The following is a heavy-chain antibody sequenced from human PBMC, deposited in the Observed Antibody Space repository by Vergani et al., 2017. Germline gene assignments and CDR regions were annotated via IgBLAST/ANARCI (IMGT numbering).Heavy chain of an antibody. V-gene: IGHV1-2*02. CDR3: ARDQRIWYDSSGYYPDY. CDR1: GYTFTGYY. CDR2: INPNSGGT. Sequence: QVQLVQSGAEVKKPGASVKVSCKASGYTFTGYYMHWVRQAPGQGLEWMGWINPNSGGTNYAQKFQGRVTMTRDTSISTAYMELSRLRSDDTAVYYCARDQRIWYDSSGYYPDYWGQGTLVTVSS. D-gene: IGHD3-22*01. J-gene: IGHJ4*02.